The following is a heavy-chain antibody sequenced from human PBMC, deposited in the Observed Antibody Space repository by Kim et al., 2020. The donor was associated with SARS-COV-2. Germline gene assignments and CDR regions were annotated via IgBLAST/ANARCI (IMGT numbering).Heavy chain of an antibody. CDR1: GFTFSSYA. D-gene: IGHD3-3*01. CDR3: AKGRVRDYDFWSGFVSSLGAPEHYGMDV. J-gene: IGHJ6*02. Sequence: GGSLRLSCAASGFTFSSYAMSWVRQAPGKGLEWVSVIYSGGSSTYYADSVKGRFTISRDNSKNTLYLQMNSLRAEDTAVYYCAKGRVRDYDFWSGFVSSLGAPEHYGMDVWGQGTTVTVSS. V-gene: IGHV3-23*03. CDR2: IYSGGSST.